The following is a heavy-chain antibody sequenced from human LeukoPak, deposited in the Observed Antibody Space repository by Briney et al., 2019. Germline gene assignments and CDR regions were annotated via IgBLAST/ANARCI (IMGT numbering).Heavy chain of an antibody. J-gene: IGHJ4*02. V-gene: IGHV3-30-3*01. Sequence: GGSLRLSCAASGFTFSSYAMHWVRQAPGKGLEWVAIISYDGSNKYYADSVKGRFTISRDNSKNTLYLQMNSLRAEDTAVYYCARDKIGTMIVVVMYYFDYWGQGTLVTVSS. CDR1: GFTFSSYA. CDR2: ISYDGSNK. D-gene: IGHD3-22*01. CDR3: ARDKIGTMIVVVMYYFDY.